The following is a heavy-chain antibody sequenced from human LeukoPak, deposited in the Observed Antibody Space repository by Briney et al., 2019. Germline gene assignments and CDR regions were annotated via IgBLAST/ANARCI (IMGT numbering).Heavy chain of an antibody. CDR3: ASKPHASGC. CDR2: IYYSGST. D-gene: IGHD3-10*01. J-gene: IGHJ4*02. CDR1: GGSISSSSYY. Sequence: PSETLSLTCSVSGGSISSSSYYWGWIRQPPGKGLEWIGTIYYSGSTYYNPSLKSRVTISIDTSKNQFSLKLSSVTAADTAVYYCASKPHASGCWGQGTLVTVSS. V-gene: IGHV4-39*01.